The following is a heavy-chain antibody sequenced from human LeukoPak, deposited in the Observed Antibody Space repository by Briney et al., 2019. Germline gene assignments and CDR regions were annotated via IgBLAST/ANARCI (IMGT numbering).Heavy chain of an antibody. CDR2: IYTSGST. D-gene: IGHD3-22*01. V-gene: IGHV4-61*02. Sequence: SETLSLTCTVSGGSISSGSYYWSWIRQPAGKGLEWIGRIYTSGSTNYNPSLKSRVTISVDTSKNQFSLKLSSVTAADTAVYYCARVRRGYYDSSGCEDAFDIWGQGTMVTVSS. CDR3: ARVRRGYYDSSGCEDAFDI. CDR1: GGSISSGSYY. J-gene: IGHJ3*02.